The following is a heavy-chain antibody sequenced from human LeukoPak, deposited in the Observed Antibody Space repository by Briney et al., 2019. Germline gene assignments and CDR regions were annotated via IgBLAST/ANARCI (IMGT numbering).Heavy chain of an antibody. D-gene: IGHD3-22*01. CDR1: GYTFTSYY. Sequence: VASVKVSCRASGYTFTSYYMHWVRQAPGQGLEWMGIINPSGGSTSYAQKFQGRVTMTRDTSTSTVYMGLSSLRSEDTAVYYCARDGDSSSYYLTGFDYWGQGTLVTVSS. V-gene: IGHV1-46*01. CDR2: INPSGGST. CDR3: ARDGDSSSYYLTGFDY. J-gene: IGHJ4*02.